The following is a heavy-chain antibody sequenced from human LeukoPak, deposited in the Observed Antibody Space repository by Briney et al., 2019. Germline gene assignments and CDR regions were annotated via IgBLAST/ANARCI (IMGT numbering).Heavy chain of an antibody. J-gene: IGHJ4*02. D-gene: IGHD5-12*01. CDR1: GFTFSSYA. V-gene: IGHV3-23*01. CDR3: AKSGFGGDLLAFDY. CDR2: ISGSASST. Sequence: GGSLRLSCAASGFTFSSYAMSWVRQAPGKGLEWVSAISGSASSTYYAASVKGRFTISRDNSKNTLYLQMTSLRAEDTAVYYCAKSGFGGDLLAFDYWGQGTLVTVSS.